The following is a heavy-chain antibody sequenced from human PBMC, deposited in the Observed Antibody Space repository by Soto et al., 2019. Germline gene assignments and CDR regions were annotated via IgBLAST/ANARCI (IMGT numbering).Heavy chain of an antibody. CDR2: ISSSFVSM. V-gene: IGHV3-11*01. CDR3: ARVSATGWVVNGREYFDY. D-gene: IGHD3-9*01. Sequence: HVELVQFGGGLVKPGGSLRLSCAVSGFPFSNYYMSWIRQAPGKGLEWLADISSSFVSMHYADSVKDRFSISRDNANNSLFLLMNSLRADDTAVYYCARVSATGWVVNGREYFDYWGQGALVTVSS. J-gene: IGHJ4*02. CDR1: GFPFSNYY.